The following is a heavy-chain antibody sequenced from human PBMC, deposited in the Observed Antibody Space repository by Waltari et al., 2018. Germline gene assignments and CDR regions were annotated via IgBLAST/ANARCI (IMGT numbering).Heavy chain of an antibody. CDR1: GASISRAGSY. CDR3: ARSHGIVVAGAYYLDY. J-gene: IGHJ4*02. D-gene: IGHD6-19*01. V-gene: IGHV4-31*03. CDR2: IYYSGNT. Sequence: QVQLQESGPGLVKPSQTLSLTCTVSGASISRAGSYWGWIRQHPGKGLEWIGYIYYSGNTYSNPSLKSRVAMSVDTSKNQFSLKLSSVTAADTAVYYCARSHGIVVAGAYYLDYWGQGTLVTVSS.